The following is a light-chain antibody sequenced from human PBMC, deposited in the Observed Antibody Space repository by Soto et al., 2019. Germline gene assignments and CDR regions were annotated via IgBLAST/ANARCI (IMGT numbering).Light chain of an antibody. CDR2: AAS. CDR3: QQYGSSPT. Sequence: EIVLTQSPGTQSLSPGERATLSCRASQSVSSSYLAWYQQKPGQAPRLLIYAASSRATGIPDRFSGSGSGTDFTLTISRLEPEDFAVYYCQQYGSSPTFGQGTKVEIK. CDR1: QSVSSSY. V-gene: IGKV3-20*01. J-gene: IGKJ1*01.